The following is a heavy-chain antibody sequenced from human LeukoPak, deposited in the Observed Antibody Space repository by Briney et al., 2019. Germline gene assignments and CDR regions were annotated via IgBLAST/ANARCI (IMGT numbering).Heavy chain of an antibody. J-gene: IGHJ4*02. CDR2: IIPILGIA. CDR3: ARGGTTVTTKEYYFDY. Sequence: SSVKVSCKASGGTFTSYAISRVRQAPGPGLEWMGRIIPILGIANYAQKFQGRVTITADKSTSTAYMELSSLRSEDTAVYYCARGGTTVTTKEYYFDYWGQGTLVTVSS. V-gene: IGHV1-69*04. CDR1: GGTFTSYA. D-gene: IGHD4-17*01.